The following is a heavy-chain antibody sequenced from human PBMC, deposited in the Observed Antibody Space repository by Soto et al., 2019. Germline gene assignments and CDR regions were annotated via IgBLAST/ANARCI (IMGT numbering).Heavy chain of an antibody. V-gene: IGHV4-59*08. CDR2: IYYSGST. J-gene: IGHJ4*02. Sequence: QVQLQESGPGLVKPSETLSLTCTVSGGSISSYYWSWIRQPPGKGLEWIGYIYYSGSTNYNPSLKSRNNITVGTSKNQFSLKLSSVTAADTAVYYCARYVRDFTGLHRDYWGQGTLVTVAT. D-gene: IGHD2-21*01. CDR1: GGSISSYY. CDR3: ARYVRDFTGLHRDY.